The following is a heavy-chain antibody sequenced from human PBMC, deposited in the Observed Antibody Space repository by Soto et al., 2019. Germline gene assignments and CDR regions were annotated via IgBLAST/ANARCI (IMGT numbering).Heavy chain of an antibody. D-gene: IGHD3-16*02. CDR2: IKQDGSEK. V-gene: IGHV3-7*01. CDR3: AGVGGRGRYRPKQIDS. Sequence: EVQLVESGGGLVQPGGSLRLSCAASGFTFSSYWMSWVRQAPGKGLEWVANIKQDGSEKYYVDSVKGRFTISRDNAKNSMYRKMNSLRAEDRAVYYWAGVGGRGRYRPKQIDSWGKGNPVTVSP. CDR1: GFTFSSYW. J-gene: IGHJ4*02.